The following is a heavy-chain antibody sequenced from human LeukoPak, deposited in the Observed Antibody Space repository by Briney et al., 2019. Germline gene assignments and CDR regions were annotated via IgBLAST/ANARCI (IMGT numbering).Heavy chain of an antibody. CDR1: GGSISSSSYY. CDR3: ASFDGTAFDI. D-gene: IGHD3-9*01. CDR2: IYYSGST. J-gene: IGHJ3*02. Sequence: SETLSLTCTVSGGSISSSSYYWGWIRQPPGKGLEWIGSIYYSGSTYYNPSLKSRVTISVDTSKNQFSLKLSSVTAADTAVYYCASFDGTAFDIWGQGTMVTVSS. V-gene: IGHV4-39*01.